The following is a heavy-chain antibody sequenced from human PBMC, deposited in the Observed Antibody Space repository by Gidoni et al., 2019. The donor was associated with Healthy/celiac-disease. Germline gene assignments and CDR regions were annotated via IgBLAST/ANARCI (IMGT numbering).Heavy chain of an antibody. Sequence: QITLKESGPTLVKPTQTLTLPCTFSGFSLSTSGVGVGWIRQPPGKALEWLALIYWNDDKRYSPSLKSRLTITKDTSKNQVVLTMTNMDPVDTATYYCAHGIGTTTCFDYWGQGTLVTVSS. CDR3: AHGIGTTTCFDY. D-gene: IGHD4-17*01. V-gene: IGHV2-5*01. CDR2: IYWNDDK. J-gene: IGHJ4*02. CDR1: GFSLSTSGVG.